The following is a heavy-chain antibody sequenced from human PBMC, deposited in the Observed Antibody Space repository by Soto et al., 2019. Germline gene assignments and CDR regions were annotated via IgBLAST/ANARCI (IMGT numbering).Heavy chain of an antibody. CDR1: GVTFGTYS. D-gene: IGHD6-13*01. J-gene: IGHJ5*02. V-gene: IGHV3-48*02. CDR2: ITSSSTTI. Sequence: GGSLRVSCAASGVTFGTYSMNWVRQAPGKGLEWISYITSSSTTIFYADSVKGRFTISRDNAKNSLYLQMNSLRDEDTSVYYCARDNGIAGSFDPWGQGTLVTVSS. CDR3: ARDNGIAGSFDP.